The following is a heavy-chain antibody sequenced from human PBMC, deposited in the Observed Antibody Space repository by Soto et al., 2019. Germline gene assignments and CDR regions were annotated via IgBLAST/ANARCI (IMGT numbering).Heavy chain of an antibody. J-gene: IGHJ6*03. CDR1: GFTFSSYS. CDR3: ARDGLSSDKKTGYYYYYYMDV. Sequence: GGSLRLSCAASGFTFSSYSMNWVRQAPGKGLEWVSSISSSSSYIYYADSVKGGFTMSRDNGKNSLYLQMNSRRADDTAVYYCARDGLSSDKKTGYYYYYYMDVWGKGTTVTVSS. CDR2: ISSSSSYI. V-gene: IGHV3-21*01. D-gene: IGHD3-10*02.